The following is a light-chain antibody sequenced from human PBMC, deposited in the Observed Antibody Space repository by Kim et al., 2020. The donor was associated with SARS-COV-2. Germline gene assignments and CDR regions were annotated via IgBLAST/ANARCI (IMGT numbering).Light chain of an antibody. CDR2: GAS. V-gene: IGKV3-15*01. Sequence: SPGERVTLSCRASQSVSNNLAWYQHKPGQPPRLVIHGASTRATGIPDRFSGSGSGTDFTLTVGGLQSEDFAVYYCHQYNDWPPGDTFGQGTKLEIK. CDR3: HQYNDWPPGDT. J-gene: IGKJ2*01. CDR1: QSVSNN.